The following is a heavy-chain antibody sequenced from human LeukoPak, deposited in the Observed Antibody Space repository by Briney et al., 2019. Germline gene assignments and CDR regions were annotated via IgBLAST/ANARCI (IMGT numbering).Heavy chain of an antibody. J-gene: IGHJ6*03. Sequence: GGFLRLSCAASGFTFSSYAMSWVRQAPGKGLEWVSAISGSGGSTYYADSVKGRFTISRDNSKNTLYLQMNSLRAEDTAVYYCAKRGSMAAYYYYYMDVWGKGTTVTVSS. CDR3: AKRGSMAAYYYYYMDV. D-gene: IGHD3-16*01. V-gene: IGHV3-23*01. CDR1: GFTFSSYA. CDR2: ISGSGGST.